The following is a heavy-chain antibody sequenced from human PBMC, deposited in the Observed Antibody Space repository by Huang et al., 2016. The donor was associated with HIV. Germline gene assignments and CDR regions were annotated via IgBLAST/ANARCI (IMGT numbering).Heavy chain of an antibody. CDR1: GYPFTTYG. CDR3: ARAITMIVVGALGH. Sequence: QVQLVQSGAEVKKPGASVKVSCKASGYPFTTYGITWVRQAPGQGLEWMGWSSAHNGDTNYEQKFQGRVTRTTDIPTTTAYMELRSLRSDDTAVYYCARAITMIVVGALGHWGQGTLVTVSS. D-gene: IGHD3-22*01. J-gene: IGHJ4*02. V-gene: IGHV1-18*04. CDR2: SSAHNGDT.